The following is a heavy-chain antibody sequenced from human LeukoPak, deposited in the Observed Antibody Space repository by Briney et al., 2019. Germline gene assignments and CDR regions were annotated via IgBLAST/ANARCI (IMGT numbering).Heavy chain of an antibody. Sequence: GGSRRLSCSASGFTFSSYVMHWVRQAPGKGLEYISVISSNGGSTYYADSVKGRFTISRDNSTNTLYLQISSLRAEDTAVYYCAIAAAATEAFDIWGQGTMVTVSS. CDR1: GFTFSSYV. CDR3: AIAAAATEAFDI. J-gene: IGHJ3*02. V-gene: IGHV3-64D*06. D-gene: IGHD6-13*01. CDR2: ISSNGGST.